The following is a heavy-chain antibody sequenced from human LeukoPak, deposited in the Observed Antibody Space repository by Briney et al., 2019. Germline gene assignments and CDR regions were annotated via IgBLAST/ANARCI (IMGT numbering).Heavy chain of an antibody. D-gene: IGHD2-2*01. J-gene: IGHJ4*02. V-gene: IGHV1-46*01. CDR2: INPSGGST. CDR1: GYTFTSYY. CDR3: ARPYCSSTSCKRGGHLFY. Sequence: ASVKVSCKASGYTFTSYYMHWVRQAPGQGLEWMGIINPSGGSTSYAQKFQGRVTMTRNTSTSTVYMGLSSLRSEDTAAYYCARPYCSSTSCKRGGHLFYWGQGTLVTVSS.